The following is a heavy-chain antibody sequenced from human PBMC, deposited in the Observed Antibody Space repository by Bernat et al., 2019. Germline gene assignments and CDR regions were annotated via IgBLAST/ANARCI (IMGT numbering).Heavy chain of an antibody. D-gene: IGHD3-16*01. CDR2: ISSSGSTI. CDR3: ARDSGGWVYFDY. J-gene: IGHJ4*02. Sequence: EVQLVESGGGLVQPGGSLRLSCAASGFTFSRYEMNWVRQAPGKALEWVSYISSSGSTIYYADSVRGRFTIARDNAKNSLYLQMNSLRAEDTAVYYCARDSGGWVYFDYWGQGTLVTVSS. V-gene: IGHV3-48*03. CDR1: GFTFSRYE.